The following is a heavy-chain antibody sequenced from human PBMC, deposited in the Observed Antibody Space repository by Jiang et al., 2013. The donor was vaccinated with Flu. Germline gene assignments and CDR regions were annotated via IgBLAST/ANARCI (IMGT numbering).Heavy chain of an antibody. V-gene: IGHV4-4*02. Sequence: GPGLVKPSGTLSLTCAVSGASISTDNWWNWVRQSPGKGLEWIGEIYHTGGTNYNLSLKSRVTISLDKSKNQFSLKLRSVTAADTAVYYCATQGYSHGWFIDFWGQGTLVTVSS. CDR3: ATQGYSHGWFIDF. CDR2: IYHTGGT. J-gene: IGHJ4*02. CDR1: GASISTDNW. D-gene: IGHD5-12*01.